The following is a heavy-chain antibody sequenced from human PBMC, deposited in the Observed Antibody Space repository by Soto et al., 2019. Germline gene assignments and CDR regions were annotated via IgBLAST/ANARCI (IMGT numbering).Heavy chain of an antibody. CDR1: GFTFSSYA. J-gene: IGHJ4*02. D-gene: IGHD5-12*01. CDR2: ISGSGGST. CDR3: AKDLGINPYSGYDLIHDY. V-gene: IGHV3-23*01. Sequence: PGGPLRLSCAASGFTFSSYAMSWVRQAPGKGLEWVSAISGSGGSTYYADSVKGRFTISRDNSKNTLYLQMNSLRAEDTAVYYCAKDLGINPYSGYDLIHDYWGQGTLVTVSS.